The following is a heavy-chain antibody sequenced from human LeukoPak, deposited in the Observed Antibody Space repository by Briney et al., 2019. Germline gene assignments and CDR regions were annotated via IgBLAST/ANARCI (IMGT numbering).Heavy chain of an antibody. CDR3: ARDSPPGPSLRGAFDY. J-gene: IGHJ4*02. Sequence: GGSLRLSCAASGFTFSIYSMNWVRQAPGKGLEWVSSISSSSSYIYYADSVKGRFTISRDNAKNSLYLQMNSLRAEDTAVYYCARDSPPGPSLRGAFDYWGQGTLVTVSS. V-gene: IGHV3-21*01. CDR2: ISSSSSYI. CDR1: GFTFSIYS. D-gene: IGHD2-8*01.